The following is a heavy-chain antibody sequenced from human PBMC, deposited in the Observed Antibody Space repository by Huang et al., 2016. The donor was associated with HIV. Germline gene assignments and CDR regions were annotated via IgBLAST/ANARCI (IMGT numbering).Heavy chain of an antibody. V-gene: IGHV4-34*02. CDR2: ISDSGST. CDR1: GGSFSGHY. D-gene: IGHD3-22*01. CDR3: ARMFKYDSGGYWGNDAFDI. J-gene: IGHJ3*02. Sequence: QVQLQQWGAELLKPSETLSLTCAVSGGSFSGHYWTWLRQPPGRGLEWIGEISDSGSTTYNPSLKSRVTMSGDTSQSQFSQKLNSVTAADTAIYYCARMFKYDSGGYWGNDAFDIWGQGTMVTVSS.